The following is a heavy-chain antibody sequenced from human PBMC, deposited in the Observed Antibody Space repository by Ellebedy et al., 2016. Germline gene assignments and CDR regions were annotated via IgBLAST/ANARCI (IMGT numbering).Heavy chain of an antibody. J-gene: IGHJ4*02. CDR2: IKSKTDGGTT. CDR3: TTVRYYYDSSGYYNYFDY. CDR1: GFTFSNAW. V-gene: IGHV3-15*01. D-gene: IGHD3-22*01. Sequence: GESLKISXAAFGFTFSNAWMSWVRQAPGKGLEWVGRIKSKTDGGTTDYAAPVKGRFTISRDDSKNTLYLQMNSLKTEDTAVYYCTTVRYYYDSSGYYNYFDYWGQGTLVTVSS.